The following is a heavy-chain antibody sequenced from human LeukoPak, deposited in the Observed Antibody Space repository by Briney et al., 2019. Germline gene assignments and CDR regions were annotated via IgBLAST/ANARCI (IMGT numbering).Heavy chain of an antibody. J-gene: IGHJ4*02. D-gene: IGHD2-15*01. V-gene: IGHV3-48*02. Sequence: GGSLRLSSAASGFKFSAYNMYWGRRAAEEGLEWVSYCSRSSTTIYYADSVKGRFTISRDDATNSLFLQMHSLRDEDSAVYYCARAAGYYAPFDNWGQGTLVTVSS. CDR2: CSRSSTTI. CDR3: ARAAGYYAPFDN. CDR1: GFKFSAYN.